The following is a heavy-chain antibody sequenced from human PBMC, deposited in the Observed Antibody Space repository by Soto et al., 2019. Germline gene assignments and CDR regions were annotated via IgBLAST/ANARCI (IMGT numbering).Heavy chain of an antibody. CDR1: GFTFSDHY. CDR2: TRKKVNSYTT. J-gene: IGHJ4*02. Sequence: EVRLVESGGGLVQPGGSLRLSCAASGFTFSDHYMDWVRQAPGKGLEWVGRTRKKVNSYTTEYAASVKGRFTISRDDSKNSLYLQMYSLKIEDTAVYYCARVHESTGYTFDYWGQGTLVTVSS. D-gene: IGHD3-22*01. V-gene: IGHV3-72*01. CDR3: ARVHESTGYTFDY.